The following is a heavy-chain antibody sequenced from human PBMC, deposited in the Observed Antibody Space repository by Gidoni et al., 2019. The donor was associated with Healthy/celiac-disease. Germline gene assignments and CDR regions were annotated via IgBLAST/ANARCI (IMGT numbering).Heavy chain of an antibody. CDR2: ISYDGSNK. CDR3: AKEFTTVTTSYYFDY. V-gene: IGHV3-30*18. CDR1: RFTFSSYG. Sequence: QVQLVESGGGVVQPGRSLRLSCAASRFTFSSYGTHWVRQAPGKGLEWVAVISYDGSNKYYADSVKGRLTISRDNSKNTLYLQMNSLRAEDTAVYYCAKEFTTVTTSYYFDYWGQGTLVTVSS. D-gene: IGHD4-4*01. J-gene: IGHJ4*02.